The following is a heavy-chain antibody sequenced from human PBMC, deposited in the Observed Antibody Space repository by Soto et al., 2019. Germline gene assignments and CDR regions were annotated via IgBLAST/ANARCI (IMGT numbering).Heavy chain of an antibody. Sequence: QVQLVQCGAEVKKPGASVKVSCKASGYTYTSYAMHWVRQAPGQRLEWMGWINAGNGNTKYSQKFQGRVTITRDTSASTAYMELSSLRSEDTAVYYCAREAYGKLSVFDIWGQGTMVTVSS. CDR2: INAGNGNT. J-gene: IGHJ3*02. D-gene: IGHD4-17*01. V-gene: IGHV1-3*01. CDR1: GYTYTSYA. CDR3: AREAYGKLSVFDI.